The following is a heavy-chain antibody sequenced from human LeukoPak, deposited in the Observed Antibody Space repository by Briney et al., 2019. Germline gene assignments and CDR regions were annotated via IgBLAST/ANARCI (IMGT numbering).Heavy chain of an antibody. CDR1: GFTFSSYG. D-gene: IGHD3-16*01. Sequence: GGSLRLSCAASGFTFSSYGMHWVRLAPGKGLEGVALISNDASNKHYADSVKGRFTISRDNSENMLYLQMNSLRAEDTAVYYCAKDLYYGYYFYNWGQGSLVTVPS. CDR3: AKDLYYGYYFYN. J-gene: IGHJ4*02. CDR2: ISNDASNK. V-gene: IGHV3-30*18.